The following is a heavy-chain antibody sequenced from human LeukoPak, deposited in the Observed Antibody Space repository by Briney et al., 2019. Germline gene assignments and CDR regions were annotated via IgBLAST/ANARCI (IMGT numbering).Heavy chain of an antibody. CDR1: GFTFSIYG. CDR3: ARSTRARYSDL. V-gene: IGHV3-30*02. Sequence: GGSLRLSCAASGFTFSIYGMHWVRQAPGKGLEWVAYIRYDGSEKYYAESLKGRFTISRDNSKNTLYLQMNSLRAEDTALYYCARSTRARYSDLWGRGTLVTVSS. D-gene: IGHD5-24*01. CDR2: IRYDGSEK. J-gene: IGHJ2*01.